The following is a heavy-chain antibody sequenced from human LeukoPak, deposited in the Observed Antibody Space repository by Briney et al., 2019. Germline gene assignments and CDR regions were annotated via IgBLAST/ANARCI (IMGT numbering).Heavy chain of an antibody. CDR2: ISRSSSYI. V-gene: IGHV3-21*01. J-gene: IGHJ4*02. CDR1: GFTFSSYS. CDR3: SRDKGDSDTELGY. D-gene: IGHD2-21*02. Sequence: PGGSLRLSCEASGFTFSSYSMNWLRQAPGKGLEWVSSISRSSSYIYYTDSVKGRFTISRDNAKNSLYLQMNSLRAEDTAVYYCSRDKGDSDTELGYWGQGTLVTVSS.